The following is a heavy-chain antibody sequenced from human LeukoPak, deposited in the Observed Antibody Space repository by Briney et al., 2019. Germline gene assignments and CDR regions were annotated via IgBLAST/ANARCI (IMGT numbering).Heavy chain of an antibody. CDR1: GGSISSGGYS. CDR3: ARVPSAWGAFDI. CDR2: IYHSGST. Sequence: PSETLSLTCAVSGGSISSGGYSWSWIRQPPGKGLEWIGYIYHSGSTYYNPSLKSRVTISVDRSKNQFSLKLSSVTAADTAVYYCARVPSAWGAFDIWGQGTMDTVSS. J-gene: IGHJ3*02. D-gene: IGHD7-27*01. V-gene: IGHV4-30-2*01.